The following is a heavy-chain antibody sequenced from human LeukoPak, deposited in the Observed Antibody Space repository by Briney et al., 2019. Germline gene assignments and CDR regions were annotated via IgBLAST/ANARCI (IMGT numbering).Heavy chain of an antibody. CDR2: IYYSGST. V-gene: IGHV4-31*03. CDR1: GGSISSGGYY. J-gene: IGHJ4*02. CDR3: ARYSSSSVSYFDY. Sequence: SETLPLTCTVSGGSISSGGYYWSWIRQHPGKGLEWIGYIYYSGSTYYNPSLKSRVTISVDTSKNQFSLKLSSVTAADTAVYYRARYSSSSVSYFDYWGQGTLVTVSS. D-gene: IGHD6-6*01.